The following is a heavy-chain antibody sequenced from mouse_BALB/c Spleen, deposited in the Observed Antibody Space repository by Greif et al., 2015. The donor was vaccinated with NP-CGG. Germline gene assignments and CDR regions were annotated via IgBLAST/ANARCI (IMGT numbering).Heavy chain of an antibody. D-gene: IGHD1-1*01. CDR3: TRSDYYGPHFDY. J-gene: IGHJ2*01. CDR2: INPSNGGT. Sequence: VQLQQSGAELVKPGASVKLSCKASGYTFTSYYMYWVKQRPGQGLEWIGEINPSNGGTNFNEKFKSKATLTVDKSSSTAYMQLSSLTSEDSAVYYGTRSDYYGPHFDYWGQGTTLTVSS. V-gene: IGHV1S81*02. CDR1: GYTFTSYY.